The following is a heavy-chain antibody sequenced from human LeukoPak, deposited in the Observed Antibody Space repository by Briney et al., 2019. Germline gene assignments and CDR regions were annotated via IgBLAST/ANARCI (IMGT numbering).Heavy chain of an antibody. J-gene: IGHJ4*02. CDR1: GGSISSNGYY. V-gene: IGHV4-31*03. Sequence: SETLSLTCTVSGGSISSNGYYWSWIRQHPGKGLGWIGFIYYSGSTYYNPSLKSRVTISVDTSKNQFSLNLSSVTAADTALYYCARDLFDYYDSSGATFDYWGQGTLVTVSS. CDR3: ARDLFDYYDSSGATFDY. D-gene: IGHD3-22*01. CDR2: IYYSGST.